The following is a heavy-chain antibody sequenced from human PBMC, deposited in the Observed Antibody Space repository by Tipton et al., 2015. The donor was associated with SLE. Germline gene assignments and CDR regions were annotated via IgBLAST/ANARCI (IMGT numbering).Heavy chain of an antibody. CDR3: ARGKYTFAS. CDR1: GFTFGDYY. J-gene: IGHJ4*02. Sequence: AVSGFTFGDYYMTWIRQAPGKGLEWISYISSASSYTSYADSVKGRFTISRDNAKNSLYLQMNSLRAEDTAVYYCARGKYTFASWGQGTLVPVSS. CDR2: ISSASSYT. D-gene: IGHD5-18*01. V-gene: IGHV3-11*06.